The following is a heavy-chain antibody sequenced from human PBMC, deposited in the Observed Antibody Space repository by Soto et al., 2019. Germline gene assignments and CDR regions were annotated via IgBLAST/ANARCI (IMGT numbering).Heavy chain of an antibody. Sequence: XRSLRLTFTASGFTFNNYAMNWVRQGPGKGLKWVSSISGSSSNTYYADSVKGRFTVSRDNSKNTLYLQMNSLRAEDTAVYYCAQDLWAADINWFDPWGQGTLVTVSS. CDR1: GFTFNNYA. D-gene: IGHD2-21*01. CDR3: AQDLWAADINWFDP. J-gene: IGHJ5*02. CDR2: ISGSSSNT. V-gene: IGHV3-23*01.